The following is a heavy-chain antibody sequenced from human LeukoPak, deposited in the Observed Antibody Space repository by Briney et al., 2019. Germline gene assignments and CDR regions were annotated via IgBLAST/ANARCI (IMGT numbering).Heavy chain of an antibody. Sequence: GGSLRLSCAASGFTFSSYWMSWVRQAPGKGLEWVANIKQDGSEKYYVDSVKGRFTISRGNAKNSLYLQMNSLRAEDTAVYYCARDRPVVPSLYFDWLLPFDYWGQGTLVTVSS. CDR2: IKQDGSEK. D-gene: IGHD3-9*01. CDR1: GFTFSSYW. CDR3: ARDRPVVPSLYFDWLLPFDY. J-gene: IGHJ4*02. V-gene: IGHV3-7*01.